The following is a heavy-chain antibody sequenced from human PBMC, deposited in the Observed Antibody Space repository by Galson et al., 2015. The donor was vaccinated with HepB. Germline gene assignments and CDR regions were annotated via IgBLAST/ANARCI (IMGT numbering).Heavy chain of an antibody. Sequence: SETLSLTCTVSGASINSPIDYWGWIRQPPGKGLEWIGSVYNSGSTNYNPSLKSRVTISIDTSRNQLSLKVTSATAADTAVYYCARDRGGGYNWSYFDSWGQGALVTVSS. V-gene: IGHV4-39*07. D-gene: IGHD1-1*01. CDR1: GASINSPIDY. CDR2: VYNSGST. J-gene: IGHJ4*02. CDR3: ARDRGGGYNWSYFDS.